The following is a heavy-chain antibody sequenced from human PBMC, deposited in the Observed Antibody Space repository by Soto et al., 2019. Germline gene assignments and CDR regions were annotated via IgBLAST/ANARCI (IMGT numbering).Heavy chain of an antibody. J-gene: IGHJ6*03. CDR1: GFTLSDYY. Sequence: QVQLVESGGGLVKPGGSRRLSCEASGFTLSDYYMTWIRQAPGKGLEWITYISSSATIIYYADSVKGRITISRDNAKTSLYLQMNSLRADDTAVYYCARAVKQWLVGGDYYYYYMDVWGKGTTVTVSS. CDR2: ISSSATII. V-gene: IGHV3-11*01. D-gene: IGHD6-19*01. CDR3: ARAVKQWLVGGDYYYYYMDV.